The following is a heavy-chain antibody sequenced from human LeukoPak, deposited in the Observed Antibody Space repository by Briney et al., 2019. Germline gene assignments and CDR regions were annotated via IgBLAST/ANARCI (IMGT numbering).Heavy chain of an antibody. V-gene: IGHV3-21*01. D-gene: IGHD2-15*01. CDR1: GFTFSSYS. CDR3: ARVGCSGGTCYDY. Sequence: PGGSLRLSCAASGFTFSSYSMYWVRQAPGKGLEWVSFISSGSNYIYYIDPVKGRFTISRNNAKNSPYLQMNSLRVEDTAIYYSARVGCSGGTCYDYWGQGTLVTVSS. CDR2: ISSGSNYI. J-gene: IGHJ4*02.